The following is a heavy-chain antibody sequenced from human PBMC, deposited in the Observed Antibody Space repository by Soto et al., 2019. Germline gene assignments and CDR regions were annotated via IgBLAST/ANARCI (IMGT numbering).Heavy chain of an antibody. Sequence: GGSLRLSCAASGFTFSSYDRHWVRQATGKGLEWVSAIGTAGDTYYPGSVKGRFTISRENAKNSLYLQMNSLRAGDTAVYYCEKAGGVDYSALDVRGPGTTVTL. J-gene: IGHJ6*02. CDR1: GFTFSSYD. V-gene: IGHV3-13*01. CDR3: EKAGGVDYSALDV. CDR2: IGTAGDT. D-gene: IGHD2-15*01.